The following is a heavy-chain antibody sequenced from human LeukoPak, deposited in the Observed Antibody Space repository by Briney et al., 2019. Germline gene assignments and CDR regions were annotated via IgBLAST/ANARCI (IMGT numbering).Heavy chain of an antibody. CDR1: GYTFTSYY. J-gene: IGHJ5*02. V-gene: IGHV1-46*01. CDR2: INPSGGST. D-gene: IGHD3-3*01. CDR3: ARDDGITIFGVVTGAWFDP. Sequence: ASVKVSCKASGYTFTSYYMHWVRQAPGQGLEWMGIINPSGGSTSYAQKFQGRVTTTRDTSTSTVYMELSSLRSEDTAVYYCARDDGITIFGVVTGAWFDPWGQGTLVTVSS.